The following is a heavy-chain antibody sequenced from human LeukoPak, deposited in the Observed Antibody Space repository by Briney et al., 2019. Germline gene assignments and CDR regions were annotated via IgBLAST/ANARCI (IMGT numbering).Heavy chain of an antibody. CDR2: ISSDGRNK. D-gene: IGHD2-8*01. CDR1: GFTFITYA. J-gene: IGHJ4*02. Sequence: PGGSLRLSCAAPGFTFITYAMHWVRQAPGKGLEWVAVISSDGRNKIYADSVKGRFTISRDNSQNTLFLQMNSLRTEDTAVYYCARDPMADFDYWGQGTLVTVSS. V-gene: IGHV3-30*04. CDR3: ARDPMADFDY.